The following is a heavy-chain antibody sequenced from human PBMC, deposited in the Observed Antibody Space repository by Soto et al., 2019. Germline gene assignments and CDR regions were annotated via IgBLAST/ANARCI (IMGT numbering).Heavy chain of an antibody. V-gene: IGHV4-61*01. D-gene: IGHD6-13*01. Sequence: SETLSLTCTVSGGSVSSGSYYWSWIRQPPGKGLEWIGYIYYSGSTNYNHSLKSRVTISVDTSKNQFSLKLSSVTAADTAVYYCAREIFADTAAGVGWFDPWGQGTLVTVSS. J-gene: IGHJ5*02. CDR1: GGSVSSGSYY. CDR3: AREIFADTAAGVGWFDP. CDR2: IYYSGST.